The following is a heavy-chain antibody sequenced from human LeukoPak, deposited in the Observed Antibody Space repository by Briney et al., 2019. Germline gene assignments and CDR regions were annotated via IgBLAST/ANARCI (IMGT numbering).Heavy chain of an antibody. V-gene: IGHV3-53*01. D-gene: IGHD2-21*02. CDR3: ARGRRDCSGDCYVAFDI. J-gene: IGHJ3*02. CDR1: GFTVSSNY. CDR2: PFSGGNT. Sequence: GGSLRLSCAASGFTVSSNYMSWVRQAPGKGLEWVSVPFSGGNTYYADSVKGRFTVSRDNSKNSLFLQMHSLRADDTAVYYCARGRRDCSGDCYVAFDIWGQGTMVTVSS.